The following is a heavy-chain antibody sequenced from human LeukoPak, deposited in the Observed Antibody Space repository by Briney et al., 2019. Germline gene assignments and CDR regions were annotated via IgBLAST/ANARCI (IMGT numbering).Heavy chain of an antibody. CDR1: GFTFSNYV. V-gene: IGHV3-23*01. J-gene: IGHJ5*02. CDR2: ISGSGGNT. CDR3: AKDIAGMFSNWFDP. D-gene: IGHD3-10*02. Sequence: GGSLRLSCAASGFTFSNYVMSWVRQAPGKGLEWVSSISGSGGNTNYADSVKGRFTISRDNSKNTLYLQMNSLRAEDTAVYYCAKDIAGMFSNWFDPWGQGTLVTVSS.